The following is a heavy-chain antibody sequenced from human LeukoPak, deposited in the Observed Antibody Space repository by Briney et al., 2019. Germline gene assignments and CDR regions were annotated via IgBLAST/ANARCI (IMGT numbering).Heavy chain of an antibody. Sequence: ASVKVSCKASGYTFTSYGISWVRRAPGQGLEWMGWISAYNGNTNYAQKLQGRVTMTTDTSTSTAYMELRSLRSDDTAVYYCAGDVRYYYGSGSYNGYYYGMDVWGKGTTVTVSS. D-gene: IGHD3-10*01. CDR1: GYTFTSYG. CDR2: ISAYNGNT. J-gene: IGHJ6*04. V-gene: IGHV1-18*04. CDR3: AGDVRYYYGSGSYNGYYYGMDV.